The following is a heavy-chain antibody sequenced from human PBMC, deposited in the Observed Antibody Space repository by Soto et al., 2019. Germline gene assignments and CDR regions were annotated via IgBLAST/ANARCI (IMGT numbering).Heavy chain of an antibody. CDR3: ARASPFSRDSRSWVPNWFDP. CDR2: IIPIFGTA. CDR1: GGTFSSYA. J-gene: IGHJ5*02. D-gene: IGHD6-13*01. Sequence: SVKVSCKASGGTFSSYAISWVRQAPGQGLEWMGGIIPIFGTANYAQKFQGRVTITADESTSTAYMELSSLRSEDTAVYYCARASPFSRDSRSWVPNWFDPWGQGTLVTAAS. V-gene: IGHV1-69*13.